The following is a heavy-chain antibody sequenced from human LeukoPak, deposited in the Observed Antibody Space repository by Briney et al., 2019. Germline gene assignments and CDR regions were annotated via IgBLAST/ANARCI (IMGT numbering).Heavy chain of an antibody. CDR1: GGPISSGGYS. J-gene: IGHJ4*02. V-gene: IGHV4-30-2*01. CDR2: IYHSGST. CDR3: ARDSSYXSDSSGFDY. D-gene: IGHD3-22*01. Sequence: SETLSLTCAVSGGPISSGGYSWSWIRQPPGKGLEWIGYIYHSGSTYYNPSLKSRATISVDRSKNQFSLKLSSVTAAATAGYSCARDSSYXSDSSGFDYWGEATQPTDSS.